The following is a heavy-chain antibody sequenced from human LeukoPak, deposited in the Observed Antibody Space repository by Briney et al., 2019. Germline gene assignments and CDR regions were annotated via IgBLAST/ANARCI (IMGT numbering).Heavy chain of an antibody. CDR1: GYTFTGYY. CDR3: ARESQENGDYSDYYYYMDV. D-gene: IGHD4-17*01. CDR2: INPNSGDA. V-gene: IGHV1-2*02. Sequence: ASVKVSCKASGYTFTGYYMHWVRQAPGQGLEWMGWINPNSGDANYAQKFQGRVTMTRDTSISTAYMELSRLRSDDTAVYYCARESQENGDYSDYYYYMDVWGKGTTVTVSS. J-gene: IGHJ6*03.